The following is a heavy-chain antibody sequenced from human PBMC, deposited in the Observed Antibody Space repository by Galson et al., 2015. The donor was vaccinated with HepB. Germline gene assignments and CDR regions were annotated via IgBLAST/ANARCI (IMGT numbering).Heavy chain of an antibody. CDR1: GFTFSSYA. J-gene: IGHJ4*02. D-gene: IGHD2-2*02. V-gene: IGHV3-23*01. CDR3: AKRGPGYCSSTTCYKSFDY. Sequence: SLSLSCAASGFTFSSYAMGWVRQAPGKGLEYVSAMSGNTGDTYYADSVKGRFTISRDNSKNTLYLQMNSLRAEDTAVYYCAKRGPGYCSSTTCYKSFDYWGQGTQVTVSS. CDR2: MSGNTGDT.